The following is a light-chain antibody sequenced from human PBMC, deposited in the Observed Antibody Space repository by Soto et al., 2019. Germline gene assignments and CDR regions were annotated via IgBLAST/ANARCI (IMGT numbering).Light chain of an antibody. CDR1: QSVTSN. J-gene: IGKJ4*01. Sequence: IVFPHSPRTLSLSSGETATLSCRASQSVTSNLAWYQQKPGQAPRLLMYGVSTRATGIPARFGGSGSATEFTLTISSLQSEDFVVYYCQQYSRWPLTFGGGTKVDIK. CDR3: QQYSRWPLT. V-gene: IGKV3-15*01. CDR2: GVS.